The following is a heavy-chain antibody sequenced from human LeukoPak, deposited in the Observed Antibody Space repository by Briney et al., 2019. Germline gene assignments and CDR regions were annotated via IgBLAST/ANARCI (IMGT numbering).Heavy chain of an antibody. J-gene: IGHJ4*02. Sequence: GGSLRLSCAASGFTFRNSAMSWVRQAPGKGLEWVSAISGSAGSTYYGDSVKGRFTISRDNSKNTLYLQMNSLRAEDTAVYYCAKAFGRVFEWSPLDYWGQGTLVTVSS. CDR3: AKAFGRVFEWSPLDY. CDR2: ISGSAGST. V-gene: IGHV3-23*01. CDR1: GFTFRNSA. D-gene: IGHD3-3*01.